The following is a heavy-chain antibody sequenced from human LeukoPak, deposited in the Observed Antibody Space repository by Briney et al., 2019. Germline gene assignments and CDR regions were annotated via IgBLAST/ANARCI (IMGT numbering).Heavy chain of an antibody. CDR3: ARQPAATAAFDI. D-gene: IGHD5-18*01. V-gene: IGHV4-59*08. J-gene: IGHJ3*02. Sequence: PSETLSLTCAVSGGSISSSYWSWIRQPPGKGLEWIAYFHNNGETKHNPSLKSRDTISVDTPNNQISLRLSSVTAADTAMYYCARQPAATAAFDIWGLGTMVTVSS. CDR1: GGSISSSY. CDR2: FHNNGET.